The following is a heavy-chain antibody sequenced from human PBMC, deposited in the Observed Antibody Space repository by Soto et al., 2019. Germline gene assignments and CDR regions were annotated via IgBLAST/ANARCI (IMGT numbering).Heavy chain of an antibody. CDR1: GFTFSSYS. CDR3: ARDFRRGSYSPYMARDKYNWFDP. V-gene: IGHV3-21*01. Sequence: PGGSLRLSCAASGFTFSSYSMNWVRQAPGKGLEWVSSISSSSSYIYYADSVKGRFTISRDNAKNSLYLQMNSLRAEDTAVYYCARDFRRGSYSPYMARDKYNWFDPWGQGTLVTVSS. CDR2: ISSSSSYI. J-gene: IGHJ5*02. D-gene: IGHD3-10*01.